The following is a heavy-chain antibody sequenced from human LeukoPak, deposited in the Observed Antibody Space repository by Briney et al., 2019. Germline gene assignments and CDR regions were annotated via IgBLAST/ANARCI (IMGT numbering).Heavy chain of an antibody. D-gene: IGHD7-27*01. Sequence: SVKVSCKASGGTFSSYAISWVRQAPGQGLEWVGGIIPIFGTANYAQKFQGRVTITADESTSTAYMELSSLRSEDTAVYYCATVGNWGPKGYYFDYWGQGTLVTVSS. V-gene: IGHV1-69*13. CDR2: IIPIFGTA. J-gene: IGHJ4*02. CDR1: GGTFSSYA. CDR3: ATVGNWGPKGYYFDY.